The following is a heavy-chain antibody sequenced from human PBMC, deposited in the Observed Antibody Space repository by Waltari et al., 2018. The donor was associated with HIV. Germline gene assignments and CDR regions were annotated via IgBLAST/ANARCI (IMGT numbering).Heavy chain of an antibody. Sequence: QMQLMQSGPEVKKPGTSVKVSCKASGFTFTSSAVQWVRQAGGQRLEWIGWIVVGSGNTDYAQKFQQRVTITRDMSTGTAYMELSSLRSEDTAVYYCAAGQVTMVRGVSVYYYYGMDVWGQGTTVTVSS. J-gene: IGHJ6*02. CDR3: AAGQVTMVRGVSVYYYYGMDV. V-gene: IGHV1-58*01. CDR2: IVVGSGNT. CDR1: GFTFTSSA. D-gene: IGHD3-10*01.